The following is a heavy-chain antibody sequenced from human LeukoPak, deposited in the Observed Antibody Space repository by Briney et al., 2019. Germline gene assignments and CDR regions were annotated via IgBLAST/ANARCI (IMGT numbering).Heavy chain of an antibody. CDR3: ARGSDYGDYGVFDY. D-gene: IGHD4-17*01. V-gene: IGHV1-2*02. CDR1: GYTFTGYY. J-gene: IGHJ4*02. CDR2: INPNSGDT. Sequence: ASVKVSCKASGYTFTGYYMHWVRQAPGQGLEWMGWINPNSGDTNYAQKFQGRVTMTRDMPTSTVYMELSSLRSEDTAVYYCARGSDYGDYGVFDYWGQGTLVTVSS.